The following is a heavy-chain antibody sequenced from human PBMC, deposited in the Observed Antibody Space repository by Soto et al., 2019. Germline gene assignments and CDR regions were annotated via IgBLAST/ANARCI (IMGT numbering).Heavy chain of an antibody. CDR1: GYTFTGYY. V-gene: IGHV1-2*04. J-gene: IGHJ6*02. CDR3: AREGHYYGSGSFVFMDV. Sequence: ASVKVSCKASGYTFTGYYMHWVRQAPGQGLEWMGWINPNSGGTNYAQKFQGWVTMTRDTSISTAYMELSRLRSDDTAVYYCAREGHYYGSGSFVFMDVWGQGTTVTVSS. CDR2: INPNSGGT. D-gene: IGHD3-10*01.